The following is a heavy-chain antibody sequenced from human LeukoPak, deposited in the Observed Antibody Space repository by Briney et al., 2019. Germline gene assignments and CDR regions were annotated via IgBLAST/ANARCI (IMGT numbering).Heavy chain of an antibody. Sequence: GESLKISCKVSGYSFTSYWIGWVRQMPAKGLEWMGIIYPGDSDTRYSPSFQGQITISADKSICTAYLQWSSLKASDTAMYYCARLSDGDFAYYYYPMDIWGQGTTVTVSS. J-gene: IGHJ6*02. CDR3: ARLSDGDFAYYYYPMDI. V-gene: IGHV5-51*01. CDR2: IYPGDSDT. CDR1: GYSFTSYW. D-gene: IGHD4-17*01.